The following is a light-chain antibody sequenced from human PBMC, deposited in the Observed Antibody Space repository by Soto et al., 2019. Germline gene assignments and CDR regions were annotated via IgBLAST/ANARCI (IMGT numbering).Light chain of an antibody. CDR1: QSLLHSNGYNQ. Sequence: DIVMTQSPLSLPVTPGEPASISCRASQSLLHSNGYNQFDWYLQKPGQSPQLLIYLGSTRASGVPYRFGGSGSGTDFTLKISRVEAEDVGVYYCMQALQTPFTFGGGTKVDIK. CDR3: MQALQTPFT. V-gene: IGKV2-28*01. J-gene: IGKJ4*01. CDR2: LGS.